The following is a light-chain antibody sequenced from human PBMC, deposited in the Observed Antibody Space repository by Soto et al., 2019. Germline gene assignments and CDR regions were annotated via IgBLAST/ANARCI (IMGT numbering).Light chain of an antibody. CDR3: KSYDSGWV. V-gene: IGLV1-40*01. J-gene: IGLJ3*02. CDR2: GNS. Sequence: QSVLTQPPSVSGAPGQRVTISCIGSASNIGAGYDVHWYQQLPGTAPKLLIFGNSNRPSGVPDRFSGSKSGTSASLAITGLQADDEADYYCKSYDSGWVFGGGTKVTVL. CDR1: ASNIGAGYD.